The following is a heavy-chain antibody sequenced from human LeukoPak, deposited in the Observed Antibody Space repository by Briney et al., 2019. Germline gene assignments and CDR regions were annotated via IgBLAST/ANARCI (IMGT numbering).Heavy chain of an antibody. V-gene: IGHV3-23*01. Sequence: QPGGPLRLPCAASGFTFNSYPINWPPRPPGKGREGVPTFSSSGNNTYYTDSVKGRFTISRDNSKNTLFLQMNSLRVDDTAVYYCAKDVRTKRPPPEGFDYWGQGTLVTVSS. CDR3: AKDVRTKRPPPEGFDY. D-gene: IGHD1-14*01. CDR1: GFTFNSYP. J-gene: IGHJ4*02. CDR2: FSSSGNNT.